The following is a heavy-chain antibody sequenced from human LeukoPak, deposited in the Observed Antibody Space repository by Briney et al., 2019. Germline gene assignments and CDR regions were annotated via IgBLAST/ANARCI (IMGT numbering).Heavy chain of an antibody. V-gene: IGHV1-2*02. J-gene: IGHJ1*01. CDR3: ARFYDSSGYPAEYFQH. CDR1: GYTFTGYY. CDR2: INPNSGGT. Sequence: GASVKVSCKASGYTFTGYYMHWVRQAPGQGLEWMGWINPNSGGTNYAQKFQGRVTMTRDTSISTAYMELSRLRSDDTAVYYCARFYDSSGYPAEYFQHRGQGTLVTVSS. D-gene: IGHD3-22*01.